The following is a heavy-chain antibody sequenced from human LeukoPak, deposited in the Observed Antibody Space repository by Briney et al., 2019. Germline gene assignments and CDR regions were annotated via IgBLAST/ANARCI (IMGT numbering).Heavy chain of an antibody. V-gene: IGHV3-74*01. J-gene: IGHJ4*02. CDR1: GFTFSSYW. CDR3: ARSGRYQDY. CDR2: INSDGTST. Sequence: GGSLRLSCAASGFTFSSYWMHWVRQAPGKGLVWVSRINSDGTSTSHADSVKGRSTISKDNAKNTLYLQMNSLRAEDTAVYYCARSGRYQDYWGQGTLVTVSS. D-gene: IGHD6-25*01.